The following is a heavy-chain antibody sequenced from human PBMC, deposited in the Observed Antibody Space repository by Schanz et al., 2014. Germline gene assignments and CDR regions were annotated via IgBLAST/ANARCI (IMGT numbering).Heavy chain of an antibody. V-gene: IGHV3-23*04. CDR3: ARDEGRDGYNLAFDV. Sequence: EVQLVESGGGLVQPGGSLRLSCAASGITFSDYAMSWVRQAPGKGLEWVSTIASGGSHTFYADSVTGRFTISGDNSKNTLFLQMNSLRADDTAIYFCARDEGRDGYNLAFDVWGQGTLVTVSS. CDR1: GITFSDYA. J-gene: IGHJ3*01. D-gene: IGHD2-21*01. CDR2: IASGGSHT.